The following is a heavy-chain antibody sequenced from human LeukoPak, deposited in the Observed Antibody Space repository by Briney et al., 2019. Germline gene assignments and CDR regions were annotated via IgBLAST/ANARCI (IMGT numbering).Heavy chain of an antibody. CDR2: ITHSGST. D-gene: IGHD3-10*01. CDR1: GGSFSVYY. V-gene: IGHV4-34*01. CDR3: ARGHITMPSPPKKRRYYFDY. Sequence: SETLSLTCAVYGGSFSVYYWSWIREPPGRGLECSGEITHSGSTKYNPALKSRVTQSVDTSKSQFSLKLSSVNAADTAVYYCARGHITMPSPPKKRRYYFDYWGQGTLVTVSS. J-gene: IGHJ4*02.